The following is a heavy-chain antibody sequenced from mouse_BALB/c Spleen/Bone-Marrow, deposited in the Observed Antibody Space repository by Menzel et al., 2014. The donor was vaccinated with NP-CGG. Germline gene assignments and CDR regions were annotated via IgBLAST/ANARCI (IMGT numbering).Heavy chain of an antibody. CDR2: IDTSDSYT. V-gene: IGHV1-69*01. CDR3: ARGTGWYFDV. CDR1: GYTFTDYW. Sequence: LQQSGAELVMPGASVKMSCKASGYTFTDYWMHWVKQRPGQGLEWIGAIDTSDSYTSYNQKLKGKATLTVDESSSTAYMQLSSLTSEDSAVYYCARGTGWYFDVWGAGTTVTVSS. J-gene: IGHJ1*01. D-gene: IGHD4-1*01.